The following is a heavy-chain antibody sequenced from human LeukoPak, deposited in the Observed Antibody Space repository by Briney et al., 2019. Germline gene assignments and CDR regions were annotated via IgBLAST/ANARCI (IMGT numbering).Heavy chain of an antibody. Sequence: ASVKVSWKASGGTFSSYAISWVRQAPEQGLEWMGRIIPIFGTANYAQKFQGRVTITTDESTSTAYMELSSLRSEDTAVYYCAREYSSSWYPMGYYYYYMDVWGKGTTVTVSS. V-gene: IGHV1-69*05. CDR1: GGTFSSYA. D-gene: IGHD6-13*01. CDR2: IIPIFGTA. J-gene: IGHJ6*03. CDR3: AREYSSSWYPMGYYYYYMDV.